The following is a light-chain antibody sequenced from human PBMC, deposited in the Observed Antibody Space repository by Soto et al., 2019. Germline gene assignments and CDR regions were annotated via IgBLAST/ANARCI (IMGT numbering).Light chain of an antibody. J-gene: IGLJ1*01. CDR3: KSYAGSNTYV. CDR1: KNDIGVYDF. V-gene: IGLV2-8*01. Sequence: TQAPSASVSPGQSVTISCTGTKNDIGVYDFVSWYQHHPGKAPRLIIYEVVQRPSGVPDRFSGSKSGNTASLTVSGLQAADEADYFCKSYAGSNTYVFGSGTKVTVL. CDR2: EVV.